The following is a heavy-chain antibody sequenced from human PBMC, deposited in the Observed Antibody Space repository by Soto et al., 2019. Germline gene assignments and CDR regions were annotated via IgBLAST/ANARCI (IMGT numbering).Heavy chain of an antibody. V-gene: IGHV4-31*03. D-gene: IGHD3-22*01. CDR3: ARESRDYYDSSGYYHWFDP. J-gene: IGHJ5*02. Sequence: SETLSLTCTVSGGSISSGGYYWSWIRQHPGKGLEWIGYIYYSGSTYYNPSLKSRVTISVDTSKNQFSLKLSSVTAADTAVYYCARESRDYYDSSGYYHWFDPWGQGTLVTVSS. CDR1: GGSISSGGYY. CDR2: IYYSGST.